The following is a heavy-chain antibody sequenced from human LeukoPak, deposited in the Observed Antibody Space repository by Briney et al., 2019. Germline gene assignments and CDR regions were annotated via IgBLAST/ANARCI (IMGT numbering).Heavy chain of an antibody. CDR3: ARSPGGGPLRFLEWLPLDV. J-gene: IGHJ6*04. D-gene: IGHD3-3*01. CDR1: GYSFTSYW. CDR2: IYPGDSDT. Sequence: GESLKISCKGSGYSFTSYWVGWVRQMPGKGLEWMGIIYPGDSDTRYSPSFQGQVTISADKSISTAYLQWSSLKASDTAMYYCARSPGGGPLRFLEWLPLDVWGKGTTVTVSP. V-gene: IGHV5-51*01.